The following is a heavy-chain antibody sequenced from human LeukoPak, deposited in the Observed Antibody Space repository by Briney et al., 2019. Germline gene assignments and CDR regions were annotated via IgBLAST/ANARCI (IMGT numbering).Heavy chain of an antibody. CDR3: ARDRHDYGDYVPNWFDP. CDR2: ISAYNGNT. CDR1: GYTFTSYG. J-gene: IGHJ5*02. D-gene: IGHD4-17*01. Sequence: ASVKVSCKASGYTFTSYGISWVRQAPGQGLEWMGWISAYNGNTNYAQKLQGRVTMTTDTSTSTAYMELRSLRSDDTAVYYCARDRHDYGDYVPNWFDPWGQGTLVTASS. V-gene: IGHV1-18*01.